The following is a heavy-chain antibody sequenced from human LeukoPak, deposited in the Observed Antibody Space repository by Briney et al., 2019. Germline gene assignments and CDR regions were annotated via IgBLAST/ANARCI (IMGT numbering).Heavy chain of an antibody. CDR3: AKEGAYPIITYDS. CDR1: GFTFSTYW. Sequence: GGSLRLSCAASGFTFSTYWMSWVRQAPGKGLEWVANIKQDGSEKYYVDSVKGRFTISRDNTKNSLYLQMNSLRAEDTAVYYCAKEGAYPIITYDSWGQGALVTVSS. V-gene: IGHV3-7*01. CDR2: IKQDGSEK. J-gene: IGHJ5*01. D-gene: IGHD3-10*01.